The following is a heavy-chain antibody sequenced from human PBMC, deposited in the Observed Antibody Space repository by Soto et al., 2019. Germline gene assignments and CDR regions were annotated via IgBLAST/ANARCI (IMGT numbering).Heavy chain of an antibody. D-gene: IGHD4-17*01. V-gene: IGHV1-46*01. CDR3: ARYGGLRYGDYVDEGYYYYGMDV. Sequence: QVQLVQSGAEVKKPGASVKVSCKASGYTFTSYYMHWVRQAPGQGLEWMGIINPSGGSTSYAQKFQGRVTMTRDTSTSTVYMELSSLRSEDTAVYYCARYGGLRYGDYVDEGYYYYGMDVWGQGTTVTVSS. J-gene: IGHJ6*02. CDR1: GYTFTSYY. CDR2: INPSGGST.